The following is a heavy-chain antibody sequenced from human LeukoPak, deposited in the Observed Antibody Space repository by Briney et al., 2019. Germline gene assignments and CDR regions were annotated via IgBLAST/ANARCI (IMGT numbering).Heavy chain of an antibody. Sequence: SETLSLTCTVSGGSISSYYWSWIRQPPGKGLEWIGSIYHSGSTYYNPSLKSRVTISVDTSKNQFSLKLSSVTAADTAVYYCKAMGEEDYWGQGTLVTVSS. CDR2: IYHSGST. D-gene: IGHD5-18*01. CDR1: GGSISSYY. CDR3: KAMGEEDY. J-gene: IGHJ4*02. V-gene: IGHV4-59*04.